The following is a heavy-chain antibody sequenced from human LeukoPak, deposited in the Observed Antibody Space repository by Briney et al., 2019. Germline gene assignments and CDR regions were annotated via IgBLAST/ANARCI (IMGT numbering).Heavy chain of an antibody. CDR2: MNPNSGNT. CDR3: ARLALNSSSWPSDY. V-gene: IGHV1-8*01. J-gene: IGHJ4*02. D-gene: IGHD6-13*01. CDR1: GYTFTSYD. Sequence: ASVTVSCKASGYTFTSYDINWVRQATGQGLEWMGWMNPNSGNTGYAQKFQGRVTMTRNTSISTAYMELSSLRSEDTAVYYCARLALNSSSWPSDYWGQGTLVTVSS.